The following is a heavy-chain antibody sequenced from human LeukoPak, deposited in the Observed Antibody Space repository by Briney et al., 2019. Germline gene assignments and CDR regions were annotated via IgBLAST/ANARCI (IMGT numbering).Heavy chain of an antibody. CDR3: ARGNGHYSSSWPEFDY. CDR1: GGSISSGGYY. CDR2: IYYSGST. D-gene: IGHD6-13*01. V-gene: IGHV4-31*03. J-gene: IGHJ4*02. Sequence: SQTLSLTCTVSGGSISSGGYYWSWIRQHPGKGLEWIGYIYYSGSTYYNPSLKSRVTISVDTSKNQFSLELSSVTAADTAVYYCARGNGHYSSSWPEFDYWGQGTLVTVSS.